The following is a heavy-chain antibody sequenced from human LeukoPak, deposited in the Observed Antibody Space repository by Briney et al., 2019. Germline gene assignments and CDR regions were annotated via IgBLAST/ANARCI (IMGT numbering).Heavy chain of an antibody. CDR3: ARVLPDHAPFDV. J-gene: IGHJ6*01. V-gene: IGHV4-39*07. CDR2: INNYGTD. D-gene: IGHD1-14*01. Sequence: ASETLSLTCTVSGGSISSSSYYWSWIRQPPGKGLEWIGEINNYGTDRYNPSLQSRVSISVDSSKCQFSLRLSSVTAADTALYYCARVLPDHAPFDVWGKGTSVTISS. CDR1: GGSISSSSYY.